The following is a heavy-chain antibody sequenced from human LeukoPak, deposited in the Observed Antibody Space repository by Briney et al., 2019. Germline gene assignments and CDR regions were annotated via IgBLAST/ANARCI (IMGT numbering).Heavy chain of an antibody. J-gene: IGHJ5*02. D-gene: IGHD3-10*01. V-gene: IGHV4-34*01. Sequence: SETLSLTCAVYGGSFSGYYWSWIRQPPGKGLKWIGEINHSGSTNYNPSLKSRVTISVDTSKNQFSLKLGSVTAADTAVYYCARLLYYYGSGSYYKRFDPWGQGTLVTVSS. CDR3: ARLLYYYGSGSYYKRFDP. CDR1: GGSFSGYY. CDR2: INHSGST.